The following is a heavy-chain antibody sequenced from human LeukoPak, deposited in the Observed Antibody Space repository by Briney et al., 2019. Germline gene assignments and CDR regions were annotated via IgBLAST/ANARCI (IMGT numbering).Heavy chain of an antibody. CDR3: ARVLTGSWDWFDP. J-gene: IGHJ5*02. Sequence: GGSLRLSCAASGFTFSSYGMHWVRQAPGKGLEWVAVISYDGSNKYYADSVKGRFTISRDNPKNTLYLQMNSLRAEDTAVYYCARVLTGSWDWFDPWGQGTLVTVSS. D-gene: IGHD2-8*02. V-gene: IGHV3-30*03. CDR1: GFTFSSYG. CDR2: ISYDGSNK.